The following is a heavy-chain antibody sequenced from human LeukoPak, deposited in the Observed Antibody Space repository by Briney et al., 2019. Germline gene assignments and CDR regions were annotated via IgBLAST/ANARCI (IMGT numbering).Heavy chain of an antibody. CDR3: AGDVELGSYFDY. Sequence: SVKVSCKASGGTFSSYAISWVRQALGQGLEWMGRIIPILGIANYAQKFQGRVTITADKSTSTAYMELSSLRSEDTAVYYCAGDVELGSYFDYWGQGTLVTVSS. D-gene: IGHD1-26*01. CDR1: GGTFSSYA. V-gene: IGHV1-69*04. CDR2: IIPILGIA. J-gene: IGHJ4*02.